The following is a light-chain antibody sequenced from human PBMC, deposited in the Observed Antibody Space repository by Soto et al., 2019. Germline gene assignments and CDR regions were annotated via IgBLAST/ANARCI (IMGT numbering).Light chain of an antibody. CDR1: QSVSSN. CDR3: QQYGSSPPIT. Sequence: EIVMTQSPATLSVSPGERATLSCRASQSVSSNLAWYQQKPGQAPRLLIYGASTRSTGIPARFSGSGSGTEFTLTISSLQSEDFAVYYCQQYGSSPPITFGQGTRLDIK. J-gene: IGKJ5*01. V-gene: IGKV3-15*01. CDR2: GAS.